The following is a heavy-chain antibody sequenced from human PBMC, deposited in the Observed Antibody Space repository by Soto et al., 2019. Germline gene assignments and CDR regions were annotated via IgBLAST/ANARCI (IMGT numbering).Heavy chain of an antibody. CDR1: GGSISSSSYY. CDR3: ARRGQLVVDY. J-gene: IGHJ4*02. CDR2: IYYSGST. D-gene: IGHD6-6*01. Sequence: LSLTCTVSGGSISSSSYYWGWIRQPPGKGLEWIGSIYYSGSTYYNPSLKSRVTISVDTSKNQFSLKLSSVTAADTAVYYCARRGQLVVDYWGQGTLVTVSS. V-gene: IGHV4-39*01.